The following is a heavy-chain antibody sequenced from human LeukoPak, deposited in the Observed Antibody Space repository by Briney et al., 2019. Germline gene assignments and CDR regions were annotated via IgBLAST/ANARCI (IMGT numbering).Heavy chain of an antibody. CDR1: GGSISSGSYY. Sequence: SETLSLTCTVSGGSISSGSYYWSWIRQPAGKGLEWIGRIYTSGSTNYNPSLKSRVTISVDTYKNQFSLKLSSVTAADTAVYYCARDYGDYWGQGTLVTVSS. D-gene: IGHD4-17*01. J-gene: IGHJ4*02. V-gene: IGHV4-61*02. CDR2: IYTSGST. CDR3: ARDYGDY.